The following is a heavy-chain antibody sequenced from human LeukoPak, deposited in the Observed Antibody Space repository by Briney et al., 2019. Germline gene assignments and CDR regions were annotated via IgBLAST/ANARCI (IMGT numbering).Heavy chain of an antibody. J-gene: IGHJ4*02. V-gene: IGHV3-23*01. CDR1: EFTFRTYA. CDR2: MSASGGIT. D-gene: IGHD1-14*01. CDR3: AKGAINNNPLYYFDY. Sequence: GGSLRLSCAASEFTFRTYAMNWVRQAPGKGLEWVSGMSASGGITHYADSVRGRFTISRDNSKNTLYLQMNSLRAEDTAVYYCAKGAINNNPLYYFDYWGQGTQVTVSS.